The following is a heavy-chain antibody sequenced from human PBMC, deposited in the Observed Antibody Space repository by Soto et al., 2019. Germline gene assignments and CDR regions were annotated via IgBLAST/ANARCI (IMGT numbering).Heavy chain of an antibody. V-gene: IGHV1-8*01. D-gene: IGHD1-7*01. Sequence: QVQLVQSGAEVKKPGASVKVSCKASGYTFTSYDINWVRQVTGQGLEWMGWMNPNSGNTGYAQKFQGRVTMTRNTSISTAYMELSSLRSEDTAVYYCAKDQGWNYVLYYYYGMDVWGQGTTVTVSS. J-gene: IGHJ6*02. CDR2: MNPNSGNT. CDR1: GYTFTSYD. CDR3: AKDQGWNYVLYYYYGMDV.